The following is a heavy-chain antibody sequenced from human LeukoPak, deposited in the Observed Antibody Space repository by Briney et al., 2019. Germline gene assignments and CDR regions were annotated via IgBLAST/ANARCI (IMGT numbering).Heavy chain of an antibody. CDR2: IYTSGST. CDR3: VLGWSSSWYNDDFDY. J-gene: IGHJ4*02. CDR1: GGSISSYY. Sequence: SETLSLTCTVSGGSISSYYWSWIRQPAGKGLEWIGRIYTSGSTNYNPSLKSRVTMSVDTSKNQFSLKLSSVTAADTAVYYCVLGWSSSWYNDDFDYWGQATLVTVSS. D-gene: IGHD6-13*01. V-gene: IGHV4-4*07.